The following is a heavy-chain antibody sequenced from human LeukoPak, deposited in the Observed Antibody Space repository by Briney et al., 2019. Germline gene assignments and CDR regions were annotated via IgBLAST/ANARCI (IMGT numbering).Heavy chain of an antibody. CDR1: GNSFGDYY. Sequence: SETLSLTCTVSGNSFGDYYWGWIRQPPGKGLEWIGSIYYSGSTYYNPSLKSRVTISVDTSKNQFSLKLSSVTAADTAVYYCARDLVIFDWLSHAFDIWGQGTMVTVSS. J-gene: IGHJ3*02. V-gene: IGHV4-38-2*02. CDR3: ARDLVIFDWLSHAFDI. D-gene: IGHD3-9*01. CDR2: IYYSGST.